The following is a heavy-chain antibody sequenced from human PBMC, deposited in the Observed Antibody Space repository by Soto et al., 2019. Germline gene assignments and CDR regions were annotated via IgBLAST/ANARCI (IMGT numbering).Heavy chain of an antibody. J-gene: IGHJ6*02. V-gene: IGHV4-59*01. D-gene: IGHD6-13*01. Sequence: QVQLQESGPGLVKPSETLSLTCTVSGGSISNYYWSWIRQPPGMGLEWIGYIYYTGSTNYNPSLKSRVTISVDTSKNQFSLKLSSVTGADTAVYYCARVGSSWYLGMDVWGQGTTVTVSS. CDR1: GGSISNYY. CDR3: ARVGSSWYLGMDV. CDR2: IYYTGST.